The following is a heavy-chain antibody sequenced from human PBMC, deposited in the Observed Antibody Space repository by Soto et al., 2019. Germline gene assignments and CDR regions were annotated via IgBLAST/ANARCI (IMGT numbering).Heavy chain of an antibody. CDR1: GGPVSSGYNY. Sequence: SENLSLTCTVSGGPVSSGYNYWSWIRQSPGKGLEWIGYISGSGSTGYNPSLKNRLTMSVDRSKNQFTLRLTSVTAADTAVYFCAPESGSTYSYFDYWGQGTQVTVST. J-gene: IGHJ4*02. CDR3: APESGSTYSYFDY. V-gene: IGHV4-30-4*01. CDR2: ISGSGST. D-gene: IGHD5-12*01.